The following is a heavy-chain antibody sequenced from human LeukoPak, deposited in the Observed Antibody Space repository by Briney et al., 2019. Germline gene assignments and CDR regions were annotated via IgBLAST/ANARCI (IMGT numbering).Heavy chain of an antibody. CDR3: ARDPGGGYVFGYYYYGMDV. Sequence: PGGSLRLSCAASGFTFSSYSMNWVRQAPGKGLEWISHISSSTKYYADSVKGRFTISRDNAKNSLYLQMNSLRAEDTAVYYCARDPGGGYVFGYYYYGMDVWGQGTTVTVSS. CDR1: GFTFSSYS. J-gene: IGHJ6*02. D-gene: IGHD5-12*01. V-gene: IGHV3-48*01. CDR2: ISSSTK.